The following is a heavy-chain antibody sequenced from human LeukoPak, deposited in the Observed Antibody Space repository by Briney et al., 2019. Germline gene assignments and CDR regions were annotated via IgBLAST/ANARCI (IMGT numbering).Heavy chain of an antibody. Sequence: SETLSLTCTVSGGSISSGSYYWSWIRQPAGKGLEWIGSIYYSGSTYYNPSLKSRVTISVDTSKNQFSLKLSSVTAADTAVYYCARVKVGQVYGRYYMDVWGKGTTVTVSS. V-gene: IGHV4-39*07. CDR3: ARVKVGQVYGRYYMDV. J-gene: IGHJ6*03. CDR1: GGSISSGSYY. CDR2: IYYSGST. D-gene: IGHD4-17*01.